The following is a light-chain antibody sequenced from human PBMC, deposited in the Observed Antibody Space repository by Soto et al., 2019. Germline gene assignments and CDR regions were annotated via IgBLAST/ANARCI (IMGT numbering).Light chain of an antibody. V-gene: IGKV3-15*01. J-gene: IGKJ1*01. CDR2: CXS. CDR1: QSVRTN. Sequence: ESVFTQCPASLTVPRGERVTLSCRGSQSVRTNFAWYLQKPGQAPSLXSACXSTRATAGPARLTASGSATEFTRSISSLQSDYFGVYYCQQYDTGTRTFGQGTKVDIK. CDR3: QQYDTGTRT.